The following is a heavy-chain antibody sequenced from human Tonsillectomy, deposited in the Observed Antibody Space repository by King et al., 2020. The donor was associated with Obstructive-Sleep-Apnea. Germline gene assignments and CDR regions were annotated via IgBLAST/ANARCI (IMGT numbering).Heavy chain of an antibody. CDR2: LFSNYEK. V-gene: IGHV2-26*01. J-gene: IGHJ4*02. D-gene: IGHD6-19*01. CDR1: GFSLSNARMG. CDR3: ARMPLWGSGWYYFDY. Sequence: TLKESGPVLVKPTETLTLTCTVSGFSLSNARMGVSWIRQPPGKALEWLAHLFSNYEKSYSTSLKSRLTISKDTSKSQVVLTMTNMDPVDTATYYCARMPLWGSGWYYFDYWGQGTLVTVSS.